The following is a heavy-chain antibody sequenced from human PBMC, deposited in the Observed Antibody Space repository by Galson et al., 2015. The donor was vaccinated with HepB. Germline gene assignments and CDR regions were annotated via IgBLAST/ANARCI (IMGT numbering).Heavy chain of an antibody. CDR3: ARDGETSGYSHVAFDL. J-gene: IGHJ3*01. CDR1: GFSFSDYY. Sequence: SLRLSCAASGFSFSDYYMNWIRQAPGKGLEWISSITSSGTTIYYADSVKGRFTISRDNAENSLFLQMNSLRAEDTAVYYCARDGETSGYSHVAFDLWGRGTLVTVSS. D-gene: IGHD3-22*01. CDR2: ITSSGTTI. V-gene: IGHV3-11*01.